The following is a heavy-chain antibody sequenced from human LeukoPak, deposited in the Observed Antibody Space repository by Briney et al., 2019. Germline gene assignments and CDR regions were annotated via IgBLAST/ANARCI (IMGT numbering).Heavy chain of an antibody. J-gene: IGHJ4*02. CDR2: ISYDGSNK. CDR3: ARGCLEGGGDCYSDY. CDR1: GFTFSSYG. D-gene: IGHD2-21*02. Sequence: GGSLRLSCAASGFTFSSYGMHWVRQAPGKGLEWVAVISYDGSNKYYADSVKGRFTISRDNSKNTLYLQMNSLRAEDTAVYYCARGCLEGGGDCYSDYWGQGTLVTVSS. V-gene: IGHV3-30*03.